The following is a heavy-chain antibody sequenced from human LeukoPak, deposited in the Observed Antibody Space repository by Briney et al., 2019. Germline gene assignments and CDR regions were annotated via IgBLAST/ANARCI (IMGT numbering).Heavy chain of an antibody. CDR2: ISYDGSNK. J-gene: IGHJ4*02. D-gene: IGHD6-13*01. CDR1: GFTFSSYA. Sequence: GGSLRLSCAASGFTFSSYAMHWVRQAPGKGLEWVAVISYDGSNKYYADSVKGRFTISRDNSKNTLYLQMNSLRAEDTAVYYCAKDTRQQLVQDYFDYWGQGTLVTVSS. V-gene: IGHV3-30-3*01. CDR3: AKDTRQQLVQDYFDY.